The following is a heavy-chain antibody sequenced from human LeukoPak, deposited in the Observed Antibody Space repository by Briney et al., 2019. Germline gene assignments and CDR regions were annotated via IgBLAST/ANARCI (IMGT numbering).Heavy chain of an antibody. CDR3: ATGRQDILTGYPVGIGVWFDP. D-gene: IGHD3-9*01. CDR2: FDPEDGET. Sequence: VASVKVSCKVSGYTLTEFSMHWVRLAPGKGLEWMGGFDPEDGETIYAQKFQGRVTMTEDTSTDTAYMELSSLRSEDTAVYYCATGRQDILTGYPVGIGVWFDPWGQGTLVTVSS. J-gene: IGHJ5*02. CDR1: GYTLTEFS. V-gene: IGHV1-24*01.